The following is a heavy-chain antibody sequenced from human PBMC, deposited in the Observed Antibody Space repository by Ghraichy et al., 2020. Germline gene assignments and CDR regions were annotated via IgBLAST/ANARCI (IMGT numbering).Heavy chain of an antibody. J-gene: IGHJ5*02. CDR2: LYSGGYT. V-gene: IGHV3-53*04. Sequence: GGSLRLSWTASGFSFSNNYMSWVRRAQGKGLEWVSVLYSGGYTVYADSVKGRFTISRHNSENTLYLQMNSLRPEDTAVYFCATEGRSLGRLRFGPGGKGTLVTVSS. CDR1: GFSFSNNY. D-gene: IGHD6-25*01. CDR3: ATEGRSLGRLRFGP.